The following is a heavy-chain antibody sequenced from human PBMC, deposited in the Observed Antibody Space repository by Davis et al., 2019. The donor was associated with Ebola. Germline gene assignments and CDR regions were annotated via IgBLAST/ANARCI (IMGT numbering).Heavy chain of an antibody. Sequence: GESLKISCKGSGDSFITDWIGWVRQMPGKGLEWMGIIYPGDSDTRYSPSFEGQVTISVDESSSTAYLQWSSLKASDSAMYYCARRRGFSSGWYVDYWGQGTLVTVSS. D-gene: IGHD6-19*01. CDR3: ARRRGFSSGWYVDY. CDR1: GDSFITDW. J-gene: IGHJ4*02. CDR2: IYPGDSDT. V-gene: IGHV5-51*01.